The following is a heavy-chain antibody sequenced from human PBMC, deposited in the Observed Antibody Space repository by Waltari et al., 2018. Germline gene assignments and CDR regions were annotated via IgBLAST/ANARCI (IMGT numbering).Heavy chain of an antibody. CDR3: SRGRGGYRFGSFDL. V-gene: IGHV1-46*02. CDR2: LNPNGGSA. D-gene: IGHD5-12*01. CDR1: AYTLDSFY. J-gene: IGHJ3*01. Sequence: QVQLVQSGAAVKKPGASVRISCKASAYTLDSFYVNWVRQAPGQGREWMGMLNPNGGSATYAESLQGRVTMNRDKSTVTVYMELRSLRSDDTAVYYCSRGRGGYRFGSFDLWGQGTLVTVS.